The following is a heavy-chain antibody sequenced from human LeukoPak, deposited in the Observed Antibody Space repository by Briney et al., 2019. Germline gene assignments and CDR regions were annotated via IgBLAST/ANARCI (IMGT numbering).Heavy chain of an antibody. D-gene: IGHD6-13*01. V-gene: IGHV3-21*01. CDR3: ARPAAAIPPY. Sequence: GGSLRLPCAVSGFTFSSYSMNWVRQAPGKGLEWVSSITATSSYIYYADSLRGRFTISRDNAKNSLYLQMNRRRAEGTAVYYCARPAAAIPPYWGQGTLVTVSS. J-gene: IGHJ4*02. CDR2: ITATSSYI. CDR1: GFTFSSYS.